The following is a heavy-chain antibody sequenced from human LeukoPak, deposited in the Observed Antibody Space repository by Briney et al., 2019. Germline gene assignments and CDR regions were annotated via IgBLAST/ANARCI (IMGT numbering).Heavy chain of an antibody. CDR2: IYHSGST. CDR3: ARDPPIDCSGGSCYLNPWNL. V-gene: IGHV4-4*07. J-gene: IGHJ4*02. D-gene: IGHD2-15*01. Sequence: SETLSLTCTVSGGSISSYYWSWIRQPAGKGLEWIGSIYHSGSTYYNPSLKSRVTISVDTSKNQFSLKLSSVTAADTAVYYCARDPPIDCSGGSCYLNPWNLWGQGTLVTVSS. CDR1: GGSISSYY.